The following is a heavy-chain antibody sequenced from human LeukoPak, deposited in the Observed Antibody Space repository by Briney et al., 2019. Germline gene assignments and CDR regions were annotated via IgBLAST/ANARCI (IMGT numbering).Heavy chain of an antibody. D-gene: IGHD3-10*01. V-gene: IGHV3-30*09. J-gene: IGHJ6*02. Sequence: GGSLRLSCAASGFTFSSYTLHWVRQAPGKGLEWVAAISYDGNNNNYADSVKGRFAISRDNSKNTLYLQMNSLRVEDTGVYYCARGRVVRGATTAYNGMDVWGQGTTVTVSS. CDR2: ISYDGNNN. CDR3: ARGRVVRGATTAYNGMDV. CDR1: GFTFSSYT.